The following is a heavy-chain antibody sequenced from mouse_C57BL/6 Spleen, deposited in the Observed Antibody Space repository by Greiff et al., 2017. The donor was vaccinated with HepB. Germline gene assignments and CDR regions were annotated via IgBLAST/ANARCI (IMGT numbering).Heavy chain of an antibody. J-gene: IGHJ3*01. CDR3: AKTSPAGTGAWFAY. Sequence: QVQLQQSGPGLVQPSQSLSITCPVSGFSLTCYGVHWVRQSPGKSLEWLAVIWIGGSTDYNAAFISRLSITKDNSKSQVFFKMNSLQADDTAIYYCAKTSPAGTGAWFAYWGQGTLVTVSA. V-gene: IGHV2-5*01. CDR2: IWIGGST. D-gene: IGHD4-1*01. CDR1: GFSLTCYG.